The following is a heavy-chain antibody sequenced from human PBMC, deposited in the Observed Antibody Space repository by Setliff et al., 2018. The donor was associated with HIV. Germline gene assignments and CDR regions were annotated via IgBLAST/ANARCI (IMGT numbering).Heavy chain of an antibody. J-gene: IGHJ6*02. CDR1: GVSISNYY. V-gene: IGHV4-59*01. CDR3: ARGDGYRANDAYYDTGMDV. CDR2: IYNSGYS. Sequence: SETLSLTCEVSGVSISNYYWSWIRQPPGKGLEWIGYIYNSGYSNSKPSLKSRVTISLDTSKNQFSLKLSSVTAADTAVYYCARGDGYRANDAYYDTGMDVWGQGITVTVSS. D-gene: IGHD5-12*01.